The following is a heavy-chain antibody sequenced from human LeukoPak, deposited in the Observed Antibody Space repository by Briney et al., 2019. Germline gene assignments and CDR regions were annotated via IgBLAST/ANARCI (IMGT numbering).Heavy chain of an antibody. CDR1: GYTFTSYY. Sequence: GASVKVSCKASGYTFTSYYMHWVRQAPGQGLEWMGIINPSGGSTSYAQKFQGRVTMTRDTSTSTVYMELSSLRSEDTAAYYCARDLFFSREDYYDSSGYYSDYWGQGTLVTVSS. V-gene: IGHV1-46*01. J-gene: IGHJ4*02. CDR2: INPSGGST. D-gene: IGHD3-22*01. CDR3: ARDLFFSREDYYDSSGYYSDY.